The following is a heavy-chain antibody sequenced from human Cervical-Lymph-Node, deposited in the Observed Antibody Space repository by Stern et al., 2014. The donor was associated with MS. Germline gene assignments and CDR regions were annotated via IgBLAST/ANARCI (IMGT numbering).Heavy chain of an antibody. V-gene: IGHV1-18*01. CDR2: VSGDNDNT. CDR3: ARGGPYSSAWYPDY. CDR1: GLTFTSYG. Sequence: QVQLVQSGADVKKPGASVKVSCKASGLTFTSYGITWVRQAPGQGLEWMGWVSGDNDNTNYAQKFQGRVTMTTDTSTTTGYLELRSLRSDDTAVYYCARGGPYSSAWYPDYWGQGTLVTVSS. J-gene: IGHJ4*02. D-gene: IGHD6-19*01.